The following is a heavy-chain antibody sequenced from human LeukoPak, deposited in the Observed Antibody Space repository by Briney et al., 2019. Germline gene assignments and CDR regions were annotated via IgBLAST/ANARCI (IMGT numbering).Heavy chain of an antibody. J-gene: IGHJ4*02. CDR1: GFTVSSNY. CDR3: GRGSSGTYDMGY. CDR2: IYSGGST. V-gene: IGHV3-66*01. Sequence: PGGSLRLSCAASGFTVSSNYMSWVRQAPGKGLEWVSVIYSGGSTYYAESVKGRFTISRDNSKNTLFLQMNGLRAEDTAVYYCGRGSSGTYDMGYWGQGTLVTVSS. D-gene: IGHD1-26*01.